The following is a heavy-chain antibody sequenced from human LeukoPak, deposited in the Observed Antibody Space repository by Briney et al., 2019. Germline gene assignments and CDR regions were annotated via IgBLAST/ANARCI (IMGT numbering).Heavy chain of an antibody. CDR3: ARGGYDNSWDYYFDS. CDR1: GYTFASFG. J-gene: IGHJ4*02. D-gene: IGHD6-13*01. CDR2: INTHNGDT. Sequence: ASVKVSCKASGYTFASFGITWVRQAPGQGLEWMGWINTHNGDTNYAQKLQGRVTMTTDTSTSTAYMELRSLRSDDTAVYYCARGGYDNSWDYYFDSWGQGTLVTVSS. V-gene: IGHV1-18*01.